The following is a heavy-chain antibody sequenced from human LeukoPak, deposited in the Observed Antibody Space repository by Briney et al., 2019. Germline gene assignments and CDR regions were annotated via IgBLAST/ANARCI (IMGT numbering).Heavy chain of an antibody. CDR2: IRDKAHSYTT. J-gene: IGHJ4*02. CDR1: GFAFSDHY. CDR3: AVGYCSGGDCYVSNY. D-gene: IGHD2-15*01. V-gene: IGHV3-72*01. Sequence: SGGSLRLSCAVSGFAFSDHYMDWVRQAPEKGLEWVGRIRDKAHSYTTEYAAAVKGRFTISRDDSKNSVYLQMNSLETDDTAVYYCAVGYCSGGDCYVSNYWGQGTLVTVSS.